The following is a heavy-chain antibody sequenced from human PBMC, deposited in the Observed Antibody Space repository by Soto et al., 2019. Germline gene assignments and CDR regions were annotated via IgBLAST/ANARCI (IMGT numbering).Heavy chain of an antibody. CDR1: GGSISSGIYF. CDR2: INHTGST. CDR3: ARELSSSWCGDYYYYYGMDV. D-gene: IGHD6-13*01. Sequence: SETLSLTCTVSGGSISSGIYFWSWIRQPPGKGLEWIGDINHTGSTNYNPSLKSRVTISVDTSKNQFSLKLSSVTAADTAVYYCARELSSSWCGDYYYYYGMDVWGQGTTVTVSS. J-gene: IGHJ6*02. V-gene: IGHV4-39*07.